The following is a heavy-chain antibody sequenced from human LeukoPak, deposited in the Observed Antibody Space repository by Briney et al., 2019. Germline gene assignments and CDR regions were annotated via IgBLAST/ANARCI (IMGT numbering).Heavy chain of an antibody. J-gene: IGHJ4*02. D-gene: IGHD2-2*01. Sequence: PSETLSLTCTVSGGSISSYYWSWIRQPPGKGLEWIGYIYYSGSTNYNPSLKSRVTISVDTSKNQFSLKLSSVTAADTAVYYCARGTRHVDFDYWGQGTLVTVSS. CDR2: IYYSGST. V-gene: IGHV4-59*01. CDR1: GGSISSYY. CDR3: ARGTRHVDFDY.